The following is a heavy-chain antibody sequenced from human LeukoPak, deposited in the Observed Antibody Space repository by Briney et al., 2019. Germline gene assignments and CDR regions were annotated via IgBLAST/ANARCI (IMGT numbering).Heavy chain of an antibody. CDR1: GFSLSTSGVG. CDR3: AHPWIEDRRAARDYYFDC. J-gene: IGHJ4*02. CDR2: IYWNDDK. D-gene: IGHD6-6*01. V-gene: IGHV2-5*01. Sequence: SGPTLVKPTQTLTLTCTFSGFSLSTSGVGVGWIRQPPGKALEWLALIYWNDDKRYSPSLKSRLTITKDTSKNQVALTMTNMDPVDTATYYCAHPWIEDRRAARDYYFDCWGQGTLVTVSS.